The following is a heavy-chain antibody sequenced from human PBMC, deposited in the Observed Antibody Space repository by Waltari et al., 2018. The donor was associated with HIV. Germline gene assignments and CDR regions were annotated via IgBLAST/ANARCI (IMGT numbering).Heavy chain of an antibody. CDR1: GYSFTNYW. J-gene: IGHJ4*02. CDR3: ARRKSGVMTTVSPVDY. Sequence: EVQLVQSRAEVKKPGESLKISCTASGYSFTNYWIGWVRQTHGKGMEWVGIICPGDADTRYRPSFQGQVTISSDKSINTAFLQWSSLKASDTAMYYCARRKSGVMTTVSPVDYWGQGTLVTVSS. V-gene: IGHV5-51*03. CDR2: ICPGDADT. D-gene: IGHD4-17*01.